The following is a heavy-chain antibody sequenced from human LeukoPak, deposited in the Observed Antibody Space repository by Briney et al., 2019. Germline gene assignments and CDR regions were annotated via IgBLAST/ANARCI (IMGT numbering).Heavy chain of an antibody. Sequence: ASVKVSCKASGYTFTSYGISWVRQAPGQGLQWMGDINASTGTTTYAQKFQGRVTMTRDTSTSTVYMELRSLRSDDSAVYYCARGAPTGYAISSGRYDYWGQGTLVTVSS. CDR2: INASTGTT. CDR1: GYTFTSYG. J-gene: IGHJ4*02. CDR3: ARGAPTGYAISSGRYDY. D-gene: IGHD6-6*01. V-gene: IGHV1-18*01.